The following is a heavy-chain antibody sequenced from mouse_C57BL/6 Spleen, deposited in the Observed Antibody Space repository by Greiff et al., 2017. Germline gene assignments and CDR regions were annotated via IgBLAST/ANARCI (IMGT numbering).Heavy chain of an antibody. CDR3: AREGDYSNPDY. CDR2: IYPGDGDT. J-gene: IGHJ2*01. CDR1: GYAFSSSW. V-gene: IGHV1-82*01. Sequence: QVQLQQSGPELVKPGASVKISCKASGYAFSSSWMNWVKQRPGKGLEWIGRIYPGDGDTNYNGKFKGKATLTADKSSSTAYMQLSSLTSEDSAVYVCAREGDYSNPDYWGQGTTLTVSS. D-gene: IGHD2-5*01.